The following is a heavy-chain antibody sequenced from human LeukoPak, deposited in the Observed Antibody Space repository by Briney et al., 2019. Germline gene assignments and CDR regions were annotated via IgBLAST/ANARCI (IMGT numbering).Heavy chain of an antibody. CDR1: GFTFSSYG. Sequence: GGSLRLSCAASGFTFSSYGMGWVRQAPGEGLEWVSSISGSGGSTYYADSVKGRFTISRDSSKNTVYLQMNGLRAEDTAVYYCAKGGNSGRTYYYYYMDVWGKGTTVTVSS. J-gene: IGHJ6*03. V-gene: IGHV3-23*01. CDR2: ISGSGGST. CDR3: AKGGNSGRTYYYYYMDV. D-gene: IGHD6-19*01.